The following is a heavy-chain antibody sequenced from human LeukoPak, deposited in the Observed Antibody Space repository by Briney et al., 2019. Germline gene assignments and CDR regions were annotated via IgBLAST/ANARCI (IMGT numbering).Heavy chain of an antibody. D-gene: IGHD6-13*01. CDR1: GYSISSGYY. V-gene: IGHV4-38-2*02. CDR2: IYHSGST. Sequence: SETLSLTCTVSGYSISSGYYWGWIRQPPGKGLEWIGSIYHSGSTYYNPSLKSRVTISVGTSKNQFSLKLSSVTAADTAVYYCAGSYSPRRTFDYWGQGTLVTVSS. CDR3: AGSYSPRRTFDY. J-gene: IGHJ4*02.